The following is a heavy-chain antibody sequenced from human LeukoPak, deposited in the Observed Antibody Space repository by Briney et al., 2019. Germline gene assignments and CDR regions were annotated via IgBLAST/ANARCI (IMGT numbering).Heavy chain of an antibody. Sequence: PGGSLRLSCAASGFTFSSYAMHWVRQAPGKGLEWVAVISYDGSNKYYADSVKGRFTISGDNSKNTLYLQMNSLRAEDTAVYYCARDPGIAAAGTPGGIYWGQGTLVTVSS. V-gene: IGHV3-30-3*01. CDR1: GFTFSSYA. CDR2: ISYDGSNK. J-gene: IGHJ4*02. CDR3: ARDPGIAAAGTPGGIY. D-gene: IGHD6-13*01.